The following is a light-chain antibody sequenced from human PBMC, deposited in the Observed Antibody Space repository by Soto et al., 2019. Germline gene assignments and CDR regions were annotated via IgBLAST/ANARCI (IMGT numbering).Light chain of an antibody. CDR2: DVS. CDR3: SSYTSSHVV. Sequence: QSALTQPASVSGSPGQSITISCTGTSSDVGGYNYVSWYQQHPGKATKLMIYDVSNRPSGVSNRFSGSKSGNTASLTISGLQAEDEADYYCSSYTSSHVVFGGGTKVTVL. J-gene: IGLJ2*01. CDR1: SSDVGGYNY. V-gene: IGLV2-14*01.